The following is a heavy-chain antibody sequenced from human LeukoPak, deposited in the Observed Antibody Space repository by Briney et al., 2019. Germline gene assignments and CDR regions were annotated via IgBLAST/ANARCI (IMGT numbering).Heavy chain of an antibody. Sequence: SVKVSCKVSGYTLTELSMHWVRQAPGQGLEWMGGIIPIFGTANYAQKFQGRVTITADESTSTAYMELSSLRSEGTAVYYCARQRGPYGSGSYFDYWGQGTLVTVSS. V-gene: IGHV1-69*13. J-gene: IGHJ4*02. D-gene: IGHD3-10*01. CDR3: ARQRGPYGSGSYFDY. CDR1: GYTLTELS. CDR2: IIPIFGTA.